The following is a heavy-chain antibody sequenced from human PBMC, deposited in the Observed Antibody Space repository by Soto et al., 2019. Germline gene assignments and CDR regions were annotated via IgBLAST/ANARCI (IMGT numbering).Heavy chain of an antibody. CDR1: GGSISSSSYY. D-gene: IGHD3-9*01. J-gene: IGHJ5*02. CDR3: ARQATKYDILTGYYSGHWFDP. V-gene: IGHV4-39*01. Sequence: SETLSLTCTVSGGSISSSSYYWGWIRQPPGKGLEWIGSIYYSGSTYYNPSLKSRVTISVDTSKNQFSLKLSSVTAADTAVYYCARQATKYDILTGYYSGHWFDPWGQGTLVTVSS. CDR2: IYYSGST.